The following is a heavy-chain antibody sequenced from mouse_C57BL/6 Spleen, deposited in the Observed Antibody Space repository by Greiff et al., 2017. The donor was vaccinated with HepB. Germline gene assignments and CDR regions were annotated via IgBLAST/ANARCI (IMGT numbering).Heavy chain of an antibody. CDR1: GFTFSSYA. CDR2: ISSGGDYI. J-gene: IGHJ2*01. D-gene: IGHD2-2*01. CDR3: TRAPRGLQGYFDD. V-gene: IGHV5-9-1*02. Sequence: EVKLVESGEGLVKPGGSLKLSCAASGFTFSSYAMSWVRQTPEKRLEWVAYISSGGDYIYYADTVKGRFTISRDNARNTLYLQMSSLKSEDTAMYYCTRAPRGLQGYFDDWGQGTTLTVSS.